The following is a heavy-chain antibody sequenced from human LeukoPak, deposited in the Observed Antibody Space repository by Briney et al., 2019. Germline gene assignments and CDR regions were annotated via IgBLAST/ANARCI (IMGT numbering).Heavy chain of an antibody. D-gene: IGHD3-22*01. Sequence: SETLSLTCTVSGGSISSSSYYWGWIRQPPGKGLEWIGSTYYSGSTYYNPSLKSRVTISVDTSKNQFSLKLSSVTAADTAVYYCARVITLGAFDIWGQGTMVTVSS. CDR2: TYYSGST. CDR3: ARVITLGAFDI. CDR1: GGSISSSSYY. V-gene: IGHV4-39*01. J-gene: IGHJ3*02.